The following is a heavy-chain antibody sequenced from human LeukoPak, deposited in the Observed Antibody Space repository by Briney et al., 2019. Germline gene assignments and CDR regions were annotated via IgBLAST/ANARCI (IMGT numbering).Heavy chain of an antibody. D-gene: IGHD6-6*01. V-gene: IGHV3-7*01. Sequence: PGGSLRLSCAASGFTFSSYWMSWVRQAPGKGLEWVANIKQDGSEKYYVDSVKGRFTISRDNAKNSLYLQMNSLRAEDTAVYYCAREGSWHARIHLSSSEDYYYYYMDVWGKGTTVTVSS. J-gene: IGHJ6*03. CDR1: GFTFSSYW. CDR2: IKQDGSEK. CDR3: AREGSWHARIHLSSSEDYYYYYMDV.